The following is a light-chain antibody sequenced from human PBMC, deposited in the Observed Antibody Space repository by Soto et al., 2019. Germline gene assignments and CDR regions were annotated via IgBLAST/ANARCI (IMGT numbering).Light chain of an antibody. CDR1: QSISHR. Sequence: DIQMTQSPSSLSASVGDRVSITCRASQSISHRLNWYQHQPGKGPKLLIYAASSLQSGVPSRFSGSESGTDFTLTISSLQPEDFATYYCQQSYNTPWTFGQGTKVDIK. V-gene: IGKV1-39*01. J-gene: IGKJ1*01. CDR3: QQSYNTPWT. CDR2: AAS.